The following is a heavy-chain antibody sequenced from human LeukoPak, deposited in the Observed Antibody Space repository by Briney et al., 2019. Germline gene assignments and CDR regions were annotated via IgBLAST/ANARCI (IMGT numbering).Heavy chain of an antibody. D-gene: IGHD3-22*01. V-gene: IGHV4-34*01. CDR3: ARRYYDSSGYYYGYYFDY. J-gene: IGHJ4*02. CDR2: INHSGST. Sequence: SETLSLTCAVYGGSFSGYYWSWIRQPPGKGLEWIGEINHSGSTNYNPSLKSRVTISVDTSKNQFSLKLSSVTAADTAVYYCARRYYDSSGYYYGYYFDYWAREPWSPSPQ. CDR1: GGSFSGYY.